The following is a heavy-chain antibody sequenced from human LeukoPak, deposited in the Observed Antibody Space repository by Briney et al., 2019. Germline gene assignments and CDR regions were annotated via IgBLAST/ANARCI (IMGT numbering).Heavy chain of an antibody. J-gene: IGHJ4*02. D-gene: IGHD2-15*01. CDR3: AAEMGYCSGGSCYSDY. CDR2: IIPIFGTA. V-gene: IGHV1-69*13. CDR1: GGTFSRYA. Sequence: SVKVSCKASGGTFSRYAMSWVRQAPGQGLEWMGGIIPIFGTASFAQKFQGRVTITADESTGTAYMELNSLRAEDTAVYYCAAEMGYCSGGSCYSDYWGQGTLVTVSS.